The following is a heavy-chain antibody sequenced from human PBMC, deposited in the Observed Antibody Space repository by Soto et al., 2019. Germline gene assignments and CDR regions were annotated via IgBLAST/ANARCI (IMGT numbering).Heavy chain of an antibody. CDR3: ARGRGDRYEQQSRLAFDI. CDR1: GGSISSYY. D-gene: IGHD6-13*01. Sequence: SETLSLTCTVSGGSISSYYWSWIRQPPGKGLEWIGYIYYSGSTNYNPSLKSRVTISVDTSKNQFSLKLGSVTAADTGVYYCARGRGDRYEQQSRLAFDIWGQGTMVTVSS. V-gene: IGHV4-59*01. CDR2: IYYSGST. J-gene: IGHJ3*02.